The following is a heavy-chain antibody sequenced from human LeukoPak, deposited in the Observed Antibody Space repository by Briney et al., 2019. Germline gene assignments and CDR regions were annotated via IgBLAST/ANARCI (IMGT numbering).Heavy chain of an antibody. Sequence: GESLRLSCAASGFTFASYEMNWVRQAPGKGLECIAYIYASGSTIYYSDSVKGRFTISRDNAKNSLYLQMNSLSAEDTAVYYCARKVGYYYYYGMDVWGKGTTVTVSS. J-gene: IGHJ6*04. CDR3: ARKVGYYYYYGMDV. CDR1: GFTFASYE. V-gene: IGHV3-48*03. D-gene: IGHD1-26*01. CDR2: IYASGSTI.